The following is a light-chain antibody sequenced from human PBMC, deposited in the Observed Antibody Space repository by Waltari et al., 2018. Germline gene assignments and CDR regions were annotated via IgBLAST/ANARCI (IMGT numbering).Light chain of an antibody. J-gene: IGKJ4*01. CDR1: QSISVW. Sequence: DIQMTQSPSTLSASVGDRVTITCRASQSISVWLDWYQQKPGRAPKLLIFRASSLESGVPSRFSGSGSGTEFTLTISSLQPDDFATYYCQQYNSFSTTFGGGTKVESK. V-gene: IGKV1-5*03. CDR3: QQYNSFSTT. CDR2: RAS.